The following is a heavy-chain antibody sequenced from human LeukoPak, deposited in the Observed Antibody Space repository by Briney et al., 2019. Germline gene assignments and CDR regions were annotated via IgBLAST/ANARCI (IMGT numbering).Heavy chain of an antibody. J-gene: IGHJ4*02. CDR1: GFTFSSYS. CDR3: IRDIFDDSSLDY. V-gene: IGHV3-21*01. Sequence: GGSLRLSCAASGFTFSSYSMNWVRQAPGKGLEWVSSINSGSSLMYYAESVKGRFTISRDNARNSLYLQMSSLRVEDTAVYYCIRDIFDDSSLDYWGRGALVTVSS. CDR2: INSGSSLM. D-gene: IGHD3-16*01.